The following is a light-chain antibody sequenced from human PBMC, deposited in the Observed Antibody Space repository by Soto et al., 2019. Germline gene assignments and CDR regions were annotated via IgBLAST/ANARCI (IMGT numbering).Light chain of an antibody. J-gene: IGLJ1*01. Sequence: QSVLTQPPSASGTPGQRVTFSCSGSSSNIGSNTVKWYQQLPGTAPKLLIYSNNQRPSGVPDRFSDSKSGTSASLAISGLQSEDEADYYCAAWDDSLTGYVFGTGTKVTVL. V-gene: IGLV1-44*01. CDR1: SSNIGSNT. CDR2: SNN. CDR3: AAWDDSLTGYV.